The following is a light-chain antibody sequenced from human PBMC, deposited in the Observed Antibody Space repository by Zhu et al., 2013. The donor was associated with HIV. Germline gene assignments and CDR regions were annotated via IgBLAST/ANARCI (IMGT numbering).Light chain of an antibody. Sequence: EIVLTQSPATLSLSPGERATLSCTASQGVSSNLAWYQQKPAQAPRLLIYGASTRATGIPARFSGRGSGTEFTLTISSLQSEDFANFYYCQQYNAWPTFGQGTKVEFK. CDR2: GAS. CDR1: QGVSSN. J-gene: IGKJ1*01. CDR3: QQYNAWPT. V-gene: IGKV3-15*01.